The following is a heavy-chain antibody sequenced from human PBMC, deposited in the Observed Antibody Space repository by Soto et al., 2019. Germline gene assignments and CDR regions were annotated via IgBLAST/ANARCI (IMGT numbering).Heavy chain of an antibody. Sequence: SENPAITCTVSGGSISSSSYYCGGIRQPPGKGLEWIGSIYYSGSTYYNPSLKSRVTISVDTSKKQFSLKLSSVTAADTAVYYCASRGAAAEYSFAFWGAVTL. CDR2: IYYSGST. CDR1: GGSISSSSYY. D-gene: IGHD6-13*01. V-gene: IGHV4-39*05. J-gene: IGHJ4*02. CDR3: ASRGAAAEYSFAF.